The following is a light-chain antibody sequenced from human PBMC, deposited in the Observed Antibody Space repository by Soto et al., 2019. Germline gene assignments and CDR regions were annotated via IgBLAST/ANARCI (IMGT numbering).Light chain of an antibody. CDR1: NSNIGNNF. V-gene: IGLV1-51*01. CDR2: DNI. Sequence: QAVVTQPPSVSAAPGQKVTISCSGSNSNIGNNFVSWYQQLPGTAPKLLIYDNIKRPSGIPDRFSGSKSGTSATLGITGLQTGDEADYYCATWDTSLSGQLFGGGTKLTVL. CDR3: ATWDTSLSGQL. J-gene: IGLJ3*02.